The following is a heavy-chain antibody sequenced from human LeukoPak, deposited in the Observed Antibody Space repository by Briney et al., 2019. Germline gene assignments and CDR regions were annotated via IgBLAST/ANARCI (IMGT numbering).Heavy chain of an antibody. V-gene: IGHV1-2*02. CDR1: GYTFTSYG. Sequence: ASVKVSCKASGYTFTSYGISWVRQAPGQGLEWMGWINPNSGGTNYAQKFQGRVTMTRDTSISTAYMELSRLRSDDTAVYYCAHTPYNWNYPPTDPWGQGTLVTVSS. J-gene: IGHJ5*02. D-gene: IGHD1-7*01. CDR2: INPNSGGT. CDR3: AHTPYNWNYPPTDP.